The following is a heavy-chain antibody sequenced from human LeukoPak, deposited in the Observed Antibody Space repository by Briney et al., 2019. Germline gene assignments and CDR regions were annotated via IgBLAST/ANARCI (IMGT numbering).Heavy chain of an antibody. Sequence: GGSLRLSCAASGFTFSSYAMSWVRQAPGKGLEWVSAISGSGGSTYYADSVKGRFTIPRDNSKNTLYLQMNSLRAEDTAVYYCARQEQQLVYYYYGMDVWGKGTTVTVSS. CDR3: ARQEQQLVYYYYGMDV. CDR1: GFTFSSYA. CDR2: ISGSGGST. V-gene: IGHV3-23*01. J-gene: IGHJ6*04. D-gene: IGHD6-13*01.